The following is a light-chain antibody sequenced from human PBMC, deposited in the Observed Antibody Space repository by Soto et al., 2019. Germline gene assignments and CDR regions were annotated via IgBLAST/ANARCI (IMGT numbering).Light chain of an antibody. CDR1: ESISSY. V-gene: IGKV3-11*01. Sequence: EIVLTQSPATLSLSPGERATLSCRASESISSYLAWYQQRPGQAPSLLIYDASNRATGIPARFSGSGSWTDFTLTIDNLEPEDFAVYYCQQRSKWPLTFGGGTNVEI. CDR2: DAS. J-gene: IGKJ4*01. CDR3: QQRSKWPLT.